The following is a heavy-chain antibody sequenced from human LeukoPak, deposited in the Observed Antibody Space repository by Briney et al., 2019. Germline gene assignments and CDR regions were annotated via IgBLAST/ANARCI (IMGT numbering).Heavy chain of an antibody. CDR3: ATLGLYDYVWGSYRVY. J-gene: IGHJ4*02. CDR2: FDPEDGET. D-gene: IGHD3-16*02. Sequence: GASVKVSCKVSGYTLTELSMHWVRQAPGKGLEWMGGFDPEDGETIYAQKFQGRVTMTEDTSTDTAYMELSSLRSEDTAVYYCATLGLYDYVWGSYRVYWGRGTLVTVSS. CDR1: GYTLTELS. V-gene: IGHV1-24*01.